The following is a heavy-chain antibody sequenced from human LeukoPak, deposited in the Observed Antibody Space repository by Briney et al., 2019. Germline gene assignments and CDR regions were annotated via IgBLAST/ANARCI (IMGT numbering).Heavy chain of an antibody. CDR3: ATDRGSSWSRRYYGMDV. CDR2: FDPEDGET. Sequence: ASVKVSCKVSGYPLSELSMNWVRQAPGKGLEWMGGFDPEDGETIYAQKFQGRVTMTEDTSTDTAYMELSSLRSEDTALYYCATDRGSSWSRRYYGMDVWGQGTTVTVSS. J-gene: IGHJ6*02. CDR1: GYPLSELS. V-gene: IGHV1-24*01. D-gene: IGHD6-13*01.